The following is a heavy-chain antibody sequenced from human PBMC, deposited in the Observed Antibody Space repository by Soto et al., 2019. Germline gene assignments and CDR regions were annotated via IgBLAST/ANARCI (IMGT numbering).Heavy chain of an antibody. J-gene: IGHJ4*02. CDR3: ARDLYCGGDCYPFDY. Sequence: ASVKVSCKASGYTFTSYAMHWVRQAPGQRLEWMGWINAGNGNTKFSQKFQGRVTITRDTSASTAYMELSSLRSEDTAVYYCARDLYCGGDCYPFDYWGQGTLVTVSS. CDR2: INAGNGNT. D-gene: IGHD2-21*02. CDR1: GYTFTSYA. V-gene: IGHV1-3*01.